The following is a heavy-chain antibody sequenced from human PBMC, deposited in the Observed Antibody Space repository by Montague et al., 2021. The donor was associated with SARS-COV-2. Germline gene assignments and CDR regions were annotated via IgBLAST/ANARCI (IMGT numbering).Heavy chain of an antibody. CDR3: ARKTSRCLTIFGVVTASYCFDY. CDR1: GGSISSSDYF. V-gene: IGHV4-39*01. D-gene: IGHD3-3*01. Sequence: SETLSLTCTVSGGSISSSDYFWGWIRQPPGKGLEWIGSIYYSGNTYYXXXLKSRVTISVDTSKNQFSLKLSSVTAADTAVFYCARKTSRCLTIFGVVTASYCFDYWGQGTMVTVSS. CDR2: IYYSGNT. J-gene: IGHJ4*02.